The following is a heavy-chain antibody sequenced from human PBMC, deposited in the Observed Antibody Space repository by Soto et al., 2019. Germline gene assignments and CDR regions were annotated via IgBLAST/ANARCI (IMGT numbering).Heavy chain of an antibody. CDR2: IYYSGST. Sequence: SETLSLTCTVSGGSISSGGYYWSWIRQHPGKGLEWIGYIYYSGSTYYNPSLKSRVTISVDTSKNQFSLKLSSVTAADTAVYYCARGADSSSSPYYYYGMDVWGQGTTVTVSS. D-gene: IGHD6-6*01. CDR1: GGSISSGGYY. V-gene: IGHV4-31*03. J-gene: IGHJ6*02. CDR3: ARGADSSSSPYYYYGMDV.